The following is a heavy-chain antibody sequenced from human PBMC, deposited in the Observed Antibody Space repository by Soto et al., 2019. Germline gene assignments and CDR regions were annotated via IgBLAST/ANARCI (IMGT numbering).Heavy chain of an antibody. CDR1: GFTFSSYA. V-gene: IGHV3-30-3*01. J-gene: IGHJ3*02. CDR2: ISYDGSNK. CDR3: ARTYSTKGAFDI. D-gene: IGHD4-4*01. Sequence: QVQLVESGGGVVQPGRSLRLSWAASGFTFSSYAMHWVRRAPGKGLEWVAVISYDGSNKYYADSVKGRFTISRDNSKNTLYLQMNSLRAEDTAVYYCARTYSTKGAFDIWGQGTMVTVSS.